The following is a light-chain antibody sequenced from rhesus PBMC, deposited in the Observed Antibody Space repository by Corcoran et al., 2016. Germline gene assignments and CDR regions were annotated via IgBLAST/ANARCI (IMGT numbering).Light chain of an antibody. J-gene: IGKJ4*01. CDR1: QSVSSR. CDR2: GAS. CDR3: QKESNWSLT. V-gene: IGKV3-17*01. Sequence: EIVMTQSPATLSLSPGERATLSCRAGQSVSSRLAWSQQKPGQAPRLNIYGASSRVTGIPDRVSGSGPGIDFTLTISSLEPEDVGVYFCQKESNWSLTFGGGTKVELK.